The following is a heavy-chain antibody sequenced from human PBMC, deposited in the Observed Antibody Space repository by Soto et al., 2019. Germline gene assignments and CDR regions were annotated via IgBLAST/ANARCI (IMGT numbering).Heavy chain of an antibody. J-gene: IGHJ4*02. CDR1: GYTFTSYG. D-gene: IGHD3-16*02. CDR2: ISTYNGNT. V-gene: IGHV1-18*01. Sequence: ASVKGSCKASGYTFTSYGISWVRQAPGQGLEWMGWISTYNGNTNYAQKLQGRVTMTTDTSTSTAYMELRSLRSDDTAVYYCARACEQVYDYVWGSYRPNAFDYCGPGHLVTVSS. CDR3: ARACEQVYDYVWGSYRPNAFDY.